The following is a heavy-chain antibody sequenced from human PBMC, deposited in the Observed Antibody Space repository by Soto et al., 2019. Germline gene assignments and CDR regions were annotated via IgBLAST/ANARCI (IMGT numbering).Heavy chain of an antibody. CDR1: VDSITCGASF. Sequence: QVQLQESGPGLVKPSETLSLTCTVSVDSITCGASFWSGIRHPPGKGLEWIANAYYSGRAYYNPSIKSRLDISVDTRKNQLSLQFKSMTAADTAVYYCAKLACTSSNCYFPGWFDPWGQGTLVTVSS. V-gene: IGHV4-31*03. CDR2: AYYSGRA. J-gene: IGHJ5*02. CDR3: AKLACTSSNCYFPGWFDP. D-gene: IGHD2-2*01.